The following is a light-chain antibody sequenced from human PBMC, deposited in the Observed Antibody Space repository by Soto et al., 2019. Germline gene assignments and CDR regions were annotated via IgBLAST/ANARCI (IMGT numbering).Light chain of an antibody. Sequence: QSVLTQPPSVSGAPGQRVTISCTGSSSNFGAGYDVHWYQQLPGTAPKLLIYGNTNRPSGVPDRFSGSKSGTSASLAITGLQAEDEADYYCQSYDTSLSGSWVFGGGTQLTVL. CDR1: SSNFGAGYD. J-gene: IGLJ3*02. CDR3: QSYDTSLSGSWV. CDR2: GNT. V-gene: IGLV1-40*01.